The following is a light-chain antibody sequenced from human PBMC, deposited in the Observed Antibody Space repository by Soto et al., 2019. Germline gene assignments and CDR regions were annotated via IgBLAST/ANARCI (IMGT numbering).Light chain of an antibody. CDR3: CSYGRSVV. V-gene: IGLV2-14*01. CDR1: SSDVGGYNY. CDR2: EVS. J-gene: IGLJ2*01. Sequence: QSALTQPASVSGSPGQSITISCTGTSSDVGGYNYVSWYQQHPGKAPKLMIYEVSNRPSGVSDRFSGSRSGNTASLTISGLQAEDESDYYCCSYGRSVVFGGGTQLTVL.